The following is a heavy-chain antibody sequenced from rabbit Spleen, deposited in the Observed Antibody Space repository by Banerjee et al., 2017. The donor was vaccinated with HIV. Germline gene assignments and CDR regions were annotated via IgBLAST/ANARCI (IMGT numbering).Heavy chain of an antibody. V-gene: IGHV1S45*01. Sequence: EESGGDLVKPEGSLTLTCKASRFSFNNKYWMCWVRQAPGKGLEWIACIDAGSSGRTYYATWAKGRFTISKTSSTTVTLQMTSLTAADTATYFCARNYVNAFDPWGPGTLVTVS. CDR1: RFSFNNKYW. CDR2: IDAGSSGRT. D-gene: IGHD1-1*01. J-gene: IGHJ2*01. CDR3: ARNYVNAFDP.